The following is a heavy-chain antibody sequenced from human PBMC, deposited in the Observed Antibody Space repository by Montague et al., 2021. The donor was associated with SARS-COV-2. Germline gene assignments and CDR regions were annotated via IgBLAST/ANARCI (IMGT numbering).Heavy chain of an antibody. V-gene: IGHV4-34*01. D-gene: IGHD3-22*01. J-gene: IGHJ4*02. CDR1: GGSFGDDH. Sequence: SETLSLTCAVYGGSFGDDHWSWIRQPPGKGLEWIGDIKQSGSTNXXPSLKLRGTISVDTSKNQFSLKLTSVTAADTAVYFCARGHLSVSMIVVVFTSASYYFDYWGQGAQVTVSS. CDR2: IKQSGST. CDR3: ARGHLSVSMIVVVFTSASYYFDY.